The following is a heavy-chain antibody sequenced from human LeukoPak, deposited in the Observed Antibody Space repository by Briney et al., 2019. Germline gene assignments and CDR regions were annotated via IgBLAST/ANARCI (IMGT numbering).Heavy chain of an antibody. CDR2: INTSGST. V-gene: IGHV4-4*07. CDR3: ARDRIASGYSEGFDY. D-gene: IGHD3-22*01. CDR1: GGSIRSYY. Sequence: SETLSLTCTVSGGSIRSYYLTWIRQPAGKGLEWIGRINTSGSTNYNPSLKSRVTMSVDTSKNELSLSLTSVTAADTAVYYCARDRIASGYSEGFDYWGQGTLVTVSS. J-gene: IGHJ4*02.